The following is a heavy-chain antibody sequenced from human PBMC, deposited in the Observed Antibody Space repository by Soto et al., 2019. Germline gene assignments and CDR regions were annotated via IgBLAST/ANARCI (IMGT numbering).Heavy chain of an antibody. CDR3: AKEVSLGSTVDLGY. D-gene: IGHD7-27*01. CDR2: IIGSGGST. Sequence: TXETLSLSCAAAGFTFSIFAMSWVRQSPGKGLEWVSTIIGSGGSTYYADAVKGRFTISRDNSMGTLYLQMKSLRVEDTAIYYCAKEVSLGSTVDLGYWGQGALVTVSS. V-gene: IGHV3-23*01. J-gene: IGHJ4*02. CDR1: GFTFSIFA.